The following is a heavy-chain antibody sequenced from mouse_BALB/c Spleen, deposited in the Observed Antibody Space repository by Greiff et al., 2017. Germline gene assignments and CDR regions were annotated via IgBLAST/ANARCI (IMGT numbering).Heavy chain of an antibody. D-gene: IGHD2-1*01. V-gene: IGHV5-9-1*01. CDR1: GFTFSSYA. CDR3: ARSGGNYAGFAY. J-gene: IGHJ3*01. Sequence: DVMLVESGGGLVKPGGSLKLSCAASGFTFSSYAMSWVRQTPEKRLEWVATISSGGSYTYYPDSVKGRFTISRDNAKNTLYLQMSSLRSEDTAMYYCARSGGNYAGFAYWGQGTLVTVSA. CDR2: ISSGGSYT.